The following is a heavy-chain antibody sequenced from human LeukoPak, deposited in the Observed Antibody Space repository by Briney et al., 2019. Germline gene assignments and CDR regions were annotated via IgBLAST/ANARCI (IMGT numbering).Heavy chain of an antibody. Sequence: TGGSLRLSCAASGFTFSSYWMSWVRQAPGKGLEWVANIKQDGSEKYYVDSVKGRFTISRDNAKNSLYLQMNSLRAEDTAVYYCARDWYYDSSGPRLFDYWGQGTLVTVSS. V-gene: IGHV3-7*01. CDR3: ARDWYYDSSGPRLFDY. J-gene: IGHJ4*02. CDR1: GFTFSSYW. CDR2: IKQDGSEK. D-gene: IGHD3-22*01.